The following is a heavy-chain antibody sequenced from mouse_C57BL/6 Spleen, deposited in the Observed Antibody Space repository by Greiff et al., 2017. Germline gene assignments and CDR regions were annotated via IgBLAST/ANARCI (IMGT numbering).Heavy chain of an antibody. CDR1: GYTFTSYW. J-gene: IGHJ3*01. CDR3: ARGDDGYHVAY. Sequence: VQLQQPGAELVMPGASVKLSCKASGYTFTSYWMHWVKQRPGQGLEWIGEIDPSDSYTNYNQKFKGKSTLTVDKSSSTAYMQLSSLTSEDSAVYYCARGDDGYHVAYWGQGTLVTVSA. CDR2: IDPSDSYT. D-gene: IGHD2-3*01. V-gene: IGHV1-69*01.